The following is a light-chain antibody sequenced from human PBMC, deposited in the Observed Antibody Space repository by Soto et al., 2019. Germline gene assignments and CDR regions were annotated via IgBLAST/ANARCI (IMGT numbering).Light chain of an antibody. CDR1: QSVSNK. J-gene: IGKJ5*01. CDR2: DTS. V-gene: IGKV3-15*01. CDR3: QQYNTWRSIS. Sequence: EIVMTQSPATLSVAPVERFTLSCRASQSVSNKLGWYQHKPGQAPRLLIYDTSTRAAGTPARFTGSVSGTDFTLTISSLQSEDFAVYYCQQYNTWRSISFGQGTRREIK.